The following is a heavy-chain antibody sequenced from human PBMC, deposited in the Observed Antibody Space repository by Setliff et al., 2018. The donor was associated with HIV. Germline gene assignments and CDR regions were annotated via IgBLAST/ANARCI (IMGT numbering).Heavy chain of an antibody. Sequence: PGGSLRLSCVASGLTFNRYWMSWVRQVPGKGLEWVSNTKYDGSESYYVDSVKGRFIASTDNARNSLFLEMNSLRAEDTAVYYCAKDGSAGWGAPPIYMDVWGKGTTVTVSS. V-gene: IGHV3-7*03. CDR2: TKYDGSES. CDR1: GLTFNRYW. CDR3: AKDGSAGWGAPPIYMDV. J-gene: IGHJ6*03. D-gene: IGHD1-26*01.